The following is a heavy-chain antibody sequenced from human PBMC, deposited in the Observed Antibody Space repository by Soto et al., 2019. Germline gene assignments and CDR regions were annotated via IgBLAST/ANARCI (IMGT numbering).Heavy chain of an antibody. D-gene: IGHD3-22*01. J-gene: IGHJ4*02. CDR2: ISYDGSNK. Sequence: GGSLRLSCAASGFTFSSYGMHWVRQAPGKGLEWVAVISYDGSNKYYADSVKGRFTISRDNSKNTLYLQMNSLRAEDTAVYYCAKDSKSYYYDSSGYYFDYWGQGTLVTVSS. CDR1: GFTFSSYG. CDR3: AKDSKSYYYDSSGYYFDY. V-gene: IGHV3-30*18.